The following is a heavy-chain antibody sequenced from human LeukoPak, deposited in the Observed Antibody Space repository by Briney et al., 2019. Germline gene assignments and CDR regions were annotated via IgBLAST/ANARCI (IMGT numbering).Heavy chain of an antibody. Sequence: PGRSLRLSCAASGFTFDDYAMHWVRHAPGKGLEWVSSISSTSGYIHYADSVKGRFTISRDNAKNSLYLQMNSLRAEDTAVYYCARGPYCSGGSCLLDYWGQGTLVTVSS. V-gene: IGHV3-21*01. CDR3: ARGPYCSGGSCLLDY. CDR1: GFTFDDYA. D-gene: IGHD2-15*01. CDR2: ISSTSGYI. J-gene: IGHJ4*02.